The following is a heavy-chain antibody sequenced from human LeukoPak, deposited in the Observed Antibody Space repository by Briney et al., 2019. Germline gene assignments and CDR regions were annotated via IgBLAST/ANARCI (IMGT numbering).Heavy chain of an antibody. CDR1: GFTFDDYA. D-gene: IGHD3-9*01. CDR3: AKEIVRYYDILTGYYTVGGMEV. V-gene: IGHV3-9*01. J-gene: IGHJ6*02. CDR2: ISWNSGSI. Sequence: GRSLRLSCAATGFTFDDYAMHWVRQAPGKGLAWVSGISWNSGSIGYADSVKDRFTIYRDNAQNSLYLQMNSLRAEDTALYYCAKEIVRYYDILTGYYTVGGMEVCGQGATVTVSS.